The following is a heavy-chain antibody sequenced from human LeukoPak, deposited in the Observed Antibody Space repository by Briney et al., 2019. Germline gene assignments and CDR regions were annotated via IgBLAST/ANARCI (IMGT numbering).Heavy chain of an antibody. CDR3: ARDRRWYCSSTSCSSGGDY. D-gene: IGHD2-2*01. J-gene: IGHJ4*02. V-gene: IGHV1-69*06. CDR1: GGTFSSYA. CDR2: IIPIFGTA. Sequence: SVKVSCKASGGTFSSYAISWVRRAPGQGLEWMGRIIPIFGTANYAQKFQGRVTITADKSTSTAYMELSSLRSEDTAVYYCARDRRWYCSSTSCSSGGDYWGQGTLVTVSS.